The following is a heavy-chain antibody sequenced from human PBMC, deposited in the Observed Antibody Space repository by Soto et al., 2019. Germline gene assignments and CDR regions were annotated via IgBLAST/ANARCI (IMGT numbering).Heavy chain of an antibody. CDR3: ARDLDSSGYLLGPWFDP. CDR2: ISSSSSYI. CDR1: EVTSSGFS. J-gene: IGHJ5*02. Sequence: WCAVVEVTSSGFSMHRIRQETGKGLEWVSSISSSSSYIYYADSVKGRFTISRDNAKNSLYLQMNSLRAEDTAVYYCARDLDSSGYLLGPWFDPWGQGTLVTVSS. V-gene: IGHV3-21*01. D-gene: IGHD3-22*01.